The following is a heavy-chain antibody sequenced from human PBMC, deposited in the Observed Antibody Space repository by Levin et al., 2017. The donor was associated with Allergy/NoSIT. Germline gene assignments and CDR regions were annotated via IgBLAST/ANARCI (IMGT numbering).Heavy chain of an antibody. CDR1: GFTFSGSA. CDR2: IRSKANSYAT. D-gene: IGHD6-19*01. J-gene: IGHJ5*02. V-gene: IGHV3-73*01. Sequence: GGSLRLSCAASGFTFSGSAMHWVRQASGKGLEWVGRIRSKANSYATAYAASVKGRFTISRDDSKNTAYLQMNSLKTEDTAVYYCTAFAVAATGDWFDPWGQGTLVTVSS. CDR3: TAFAVAATGDWFDP.